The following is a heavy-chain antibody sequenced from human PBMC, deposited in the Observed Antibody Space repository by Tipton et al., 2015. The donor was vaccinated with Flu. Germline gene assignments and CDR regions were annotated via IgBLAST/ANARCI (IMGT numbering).Heavy chain of an antibody. V-gene: IGHV4-4*07. Sequence: GLVKPSETLSLICRVSGGSITTYHWSWIRQSAGKGLEWIGRISPSGSTKFNSSLKSRVTMSVDASKNQFSLRLTSVTGADTAVYYCARLRRSEDYYDNSGPFSYCDYWGQGTLVTVSS. J-gene: IGHJ4*02. D-gene: IGHD3-22*01. CDR1: GGSITTYH. CDR3: ARLRRSEDYYDNSGPFSYCDY. CDR2: ISPSGST.